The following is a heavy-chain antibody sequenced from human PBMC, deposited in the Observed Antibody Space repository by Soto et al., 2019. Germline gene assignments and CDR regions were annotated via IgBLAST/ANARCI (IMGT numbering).Heavy chain of an antibody. CDR3: VRGGSHSFDY. V-gene: IGHV3-7*05. D-gene: IGHD1-26*01. CDR2: IKEDGSEK. Sequence: EVQLVESGGGLVQPGGSLRLSCAASGFTFSNYWMSWVRQAPGKGLEWVANIKEDGSEKYHVDSVKGRFTISRDNAKNLMYLQMDSQRAEDTAVYKCVRGGSHSFDYCGQGTLVTVSS. J-gene: IGHJ4*02. CDR1: GFTFSNYW.